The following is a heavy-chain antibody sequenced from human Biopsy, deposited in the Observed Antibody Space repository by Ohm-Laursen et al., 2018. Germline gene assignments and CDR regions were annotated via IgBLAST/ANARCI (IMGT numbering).Heavy chain of an antibody. CDR3: GRGQTVAPGYYGMDG. D-gene: IGHD4-17*01. Sequence: SLRLSCTASGFTFSPYSMNWVRQAPGQGLEWVSSISSSGSFIYFADSVKGRFTISRDNARNSLYLQMNSLRAEDTAVYYCGRGQTVAPGYYGMDGWGQGTTVTVSS. CDR2: ISSSGSFI. J-gene: IGHJ6*02. CDR1: GFTFSPYS. V-gene: IGHV3-21*01.